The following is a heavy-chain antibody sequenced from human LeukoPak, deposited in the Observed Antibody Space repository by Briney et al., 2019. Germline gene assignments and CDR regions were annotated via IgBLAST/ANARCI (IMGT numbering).Heavy chain of an antibody. D-gene: IGHD4-17*01. V-gene: IGHV3-30-3*01. CDR2: ISYDGSNK. J-gene: IGHJ3*02. Sequence: GGSLRLSCTASGFTFRSYAMHWVRQAPGKGLEWVAVISYDGSNKYYADSVKGRFTISRDNSKNTLYLQMNRLRAEDTAVYYCARASYGDYEGAFDIWGQGTMVTVSS. CDR1: GFTFRSYA. CDR3: ARASYGDYEGAFDI.